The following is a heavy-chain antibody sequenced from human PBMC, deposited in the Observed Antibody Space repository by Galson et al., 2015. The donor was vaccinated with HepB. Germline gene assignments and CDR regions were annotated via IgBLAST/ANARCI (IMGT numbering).Heavy chain of an antibody. CDR1: GYTFTGYY. J-gene: IGHJ6*02. Sequence: SVKVSCKASGYTFTGYYMHWVRQAPGQGLEWMGWINPNSGGTNYAQKFQGRVTMTRDTSISTAYMELSRLRSDDTAVYYCARDFGIDSTRRLFYYYGMDVWGQGTTVTVSS. CDR2: INPNSGGT. V-gene: IGHV1-2*02. CDR3: ARDFGIDSTRRLFYYYGMDV. D-gene: IGHD3-10*01.